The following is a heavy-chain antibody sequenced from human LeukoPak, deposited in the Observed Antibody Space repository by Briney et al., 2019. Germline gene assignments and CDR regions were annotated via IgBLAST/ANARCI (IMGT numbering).Heavy chain of an antibody. CDR3: AREGIAAAGTEGFDY. CDR2: IYTSGST. V-gene: IGHV4-61*02. J-gene: IGHJ4*02. D-gene: IGHD6-13*01. CDR1: GGSISSGSYY. Sequence: PSETLSLTCTVSGGSISSGSYYWSWIRQPAGKGLEWIGRIYTSGSTNYTPSLKSRVTISVDTSKNQFSLKLSSVTAADTAVYYCAREGIAAAGTEGFDYWGQGTLFTVSS.